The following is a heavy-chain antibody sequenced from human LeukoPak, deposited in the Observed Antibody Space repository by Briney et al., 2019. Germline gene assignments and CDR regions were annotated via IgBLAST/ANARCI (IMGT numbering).Heavy chain of an antibody. CDR1: GGSFSGYY. D-gene: IGHD6-13*01. V-gene: IGHV4-34*01. Sequence: ETLSPTCAVYGGSFSGYYWSWIRQPPGKGLEWVGEINHSGSTNYNPSLKSRVTISVDTSKNQFSLKLSSVTAADTAVYYCARGWYSSSWFFDYWGQGTLVTVSS. J-gene: IGHJ4*02. CDR3: ARGWYSSSWFFDY. CDR2: INHSGST.